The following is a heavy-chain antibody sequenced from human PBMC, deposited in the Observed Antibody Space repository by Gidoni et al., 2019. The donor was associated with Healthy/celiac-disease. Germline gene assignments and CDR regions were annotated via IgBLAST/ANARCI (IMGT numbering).Heavy chain of an antibody. CDR3: ARGLWFGDLPGRFDY. CDR1: VFPFSSYG. CDR2: ISYDGSNK. Sequence: QLQLVESGGGVVQPGRSLRLSCASSVFPFSSYGMDWVLQAPGKGLAWVAVISYDGSNKDYADSVKGRFTIARDNSKNTLYLQMNSLRAEDTAVYYCARGLWFGDLPGRFDYWGQGTLVTVSS. D-gene: IGHD3-10*01. J-gene: IGHJ4*02. V-gene: IGHV3-30*19.